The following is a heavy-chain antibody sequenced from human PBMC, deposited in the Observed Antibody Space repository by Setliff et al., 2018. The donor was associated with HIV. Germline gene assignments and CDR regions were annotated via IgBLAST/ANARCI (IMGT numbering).Heavy chain of an antibody. CDR3: ASGEDSGSYGEPYDS. CDR2: FHSSGST. CDR1: GNSIISTRHF. Sequence: PSETLPLTCTASGNSIISTRHFWRWLRHPPGKGLQWIGNFHSSGSTYYNPSRKSRVFISVDLSINQLSWKLHSVSAADTAVYSCASGEDSGSYGEPYDSWGQGALVTVSS. V-gene: IGHV4-39*01. D-gene: IGHD1-26*01. J-gene: IGHJ4*02.